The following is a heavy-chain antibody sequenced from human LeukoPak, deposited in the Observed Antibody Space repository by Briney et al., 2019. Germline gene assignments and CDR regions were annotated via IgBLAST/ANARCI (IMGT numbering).Heavy chain of an antibody. CDR3: AREDTSMDDAFDI. CDR2: IYYRGST. CDR1: GGPISSSSAY. J-gene: IGHJ3*02. Sequence: SETLSLTCTVPGGPISSSSAYWGWIRQPPGMGLEWIGSIYYRGSTYYNPSLKSRVTVSIDTSKNQFSVRLISVTAADTAIYYCAREDTSMDDAFDIWGQGTAVTVSS. D-gene: IGHD5-18*01. V-gene: IGHV4-39*01.